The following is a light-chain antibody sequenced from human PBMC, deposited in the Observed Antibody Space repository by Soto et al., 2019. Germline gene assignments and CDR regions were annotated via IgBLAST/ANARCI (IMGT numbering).Light chain of an antibody. Sequence: QSALTQPASVSGSPGQSITISCTGARTDVDGHDYVSWYQQHPGQAPKLMILDVHNRPSGVSSRFSGSKSGDTASLTISGLQAEDDGDYYCSSYTASAPFYVFGTGTKLTVL. CDR3: SSYTASAPFYV. J-gene: IGLJ1*01. CDR2: DVH. V-gene: IGLV2-14*03. CDR1: RTDVDGHDY.